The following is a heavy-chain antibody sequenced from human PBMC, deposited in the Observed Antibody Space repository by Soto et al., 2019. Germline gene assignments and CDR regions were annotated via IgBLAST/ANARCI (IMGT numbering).Heavy chain of an antibody. V-gene: IGHV3-23*01. CDR2: IFGSGAPT. J-gene: IGHJ3*01. D-gene: IGHD3-16*01. CDR3: TREASSWGFAFDL. Sequence: EVQLLESGGGLVQPGGSLRLSCAASGFTFSHYAMRWVRQAPGKGPQWGSTIFGSGAPTHYADSVKGRFGISRDNSNNMLFLEMNSLKDEDTAVYYCTREASSWGFAFDLWGQGTRVAVSS. CDR1: GFTFSHYA.